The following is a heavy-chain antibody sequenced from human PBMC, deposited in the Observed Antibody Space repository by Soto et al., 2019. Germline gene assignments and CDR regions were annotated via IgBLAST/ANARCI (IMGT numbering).Heavy chain of an antibody. V-gene: IGHV3-66*01. CDR3: AAEGDFWSGYPH. Sequence: GGSLRLSCAASGFTVSSNYMSWVRQAPGKGLEWVSVIYSGGSTYYADSVKGRFTISRDNSKNTLYLQMNSLRAEDTAVYYCAAEGDFWSGYPHWGQGTLVTVSS. D-gene: IGHD3-3*01. J-gene: IGHJ4*02. CDR1: GFTVSSNY. CDR2: IYSGGST.